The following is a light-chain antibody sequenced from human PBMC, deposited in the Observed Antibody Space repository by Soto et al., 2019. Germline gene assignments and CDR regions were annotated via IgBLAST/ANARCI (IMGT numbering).Light chain of an antibody. CDR2: DVS. Sequence: QSALTQPRSVSGSPGQSVTISCTGTSSDVGASNYVSWYQQHPGKGPKLMIYDVSKWASGVPDRFSGSKSGNAASLTISGLQAEDEADYYCSSYGGSNNYVVFGGGTKVTVL. V-gene: IGLV2-11*01. J-gene: IGLJ2*01. CDR1: SSDVGASNY. CDR3: SSYGGSNNYVV.